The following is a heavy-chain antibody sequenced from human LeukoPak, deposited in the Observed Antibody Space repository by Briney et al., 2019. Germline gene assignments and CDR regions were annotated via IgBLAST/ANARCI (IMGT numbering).Heavy chain of an antibody. V-gene: IGHV1-18*01. CDR2: ISAYNGNT. J-gene: IGHJ4*02. D-gene: IGHD3-3*01. CDR1: GYTFTSYG. CDR3: ARDGREAYDFWSGYQYYFDY. Sequence: ASVKVSCKASGYTFTSYGISWVRQAPGQGLEWMGWISAYNGNTNYAQKLQGRVTMTTDTSTSTAYMELRSLRSDGTAVYYCARDGREAYDFWSGYQYYFDYWGQGTLVTVSS.